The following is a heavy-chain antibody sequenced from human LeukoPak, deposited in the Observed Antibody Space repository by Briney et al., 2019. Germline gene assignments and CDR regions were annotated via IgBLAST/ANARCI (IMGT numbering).Heavy chain of an antibody. J-gene: IGHJ3*02. CDR1: GFTFDDYG. V-gene: IGHV3-9*01. D-gene: IGHD6-13*01. Sequence: GGSLRLSCAASGFTFDDYGMSWVRQAPGKGLEWVSGISWNSGSIGYADSVKGRFTISRDNAKNSLYLQMNSLRAEDTALYYCAKDMEAAGTREAFDIWGQGTMVTVSS. CDR3: AKDMEAAGTREAFDI. CDR2: ISWNSGSI.